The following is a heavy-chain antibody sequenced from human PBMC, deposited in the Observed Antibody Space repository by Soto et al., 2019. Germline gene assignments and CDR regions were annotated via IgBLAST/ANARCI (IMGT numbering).Heavy chain of an antibody. V-gene: IGHV3-23*01. CDR2: ISGSGGST. Sequence: GGSLRLSCAASGFTFSSYAMTWVRQTPGKGLEWVSSISGSGGSTYYADSVEGRFTISRDNAKNTLYLQMNSLRAEDTAVYYCAREGQQVPYDAFDIWGQGTMVTVSS. J-gene: IGHJ3*02. CDR3: AREGQQVPYDAFDI. CDR1: GFTFSSYA. D-gene: IGHD6-13*01.